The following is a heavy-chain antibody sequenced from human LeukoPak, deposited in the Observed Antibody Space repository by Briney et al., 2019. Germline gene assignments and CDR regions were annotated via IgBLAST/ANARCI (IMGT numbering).Heavy chain of an antibody. D-gene: IGHD3-16*02. CDR1: GFTFSSYS. Sequence: GGSLRLPCAASGFTFSSYSMNWVRQAPGKGLEWVSSISSSSSYIYYADSVKGRFTISRDNAKNSLYLQMNSLRAEDTAVYYCARALSMITFGGAIVPDFDYWGQGTLVTVSS. V-gene: IGHV3-21*01. CDR2: ISSSSSYI. J-gene: IGHJ4*02. CDR3: ARALSMITFGGAIVPDFDY.